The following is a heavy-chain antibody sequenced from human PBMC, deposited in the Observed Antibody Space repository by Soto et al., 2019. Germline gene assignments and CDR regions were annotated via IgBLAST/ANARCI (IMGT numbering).Heavy chain of an antibody. D-gene: IGHD3-3*01. J-gene: IGHJ4*02. CDR2: ISYDGSNK. CDR3: ARDAKYYDFWSANSGVVDY. V-gene: IGHV3-30-3*01. Sequence: PGGSLTLSCAASGFTFSSYAMHWVRQAPGKGLEWVAVISYDGSNKYYADSVKGRFTISRDNSKNTLYLQMNSLRAEDTAVYYCARDAKYYDFWSANSGVVDYWGQGTLVTVSS. CDR1: GFTFSSYA.